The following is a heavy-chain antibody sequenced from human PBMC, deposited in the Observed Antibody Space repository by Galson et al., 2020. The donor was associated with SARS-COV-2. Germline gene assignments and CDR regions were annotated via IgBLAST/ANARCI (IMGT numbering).Heavy chain of an antibody. J-gene: IGHJ6*02. Sequence: TGGSLRLSCAASGFTVSSNYMSWVRQAPGKGLEWVSVIYSGGSTYYADSVKGRFTISRDNSKNTLYLQMNSLRAEDTAVYYCARFGYDILTGYSPSGMDVWGQGTTVTVSS. CDR3: ARFGYDILTGYSPSGMDV. CDR2: IYSGGST. V-gene: IGHV3-66*01. CDR1: GFTVSSNY. D-gene: IGHD3-9*01.